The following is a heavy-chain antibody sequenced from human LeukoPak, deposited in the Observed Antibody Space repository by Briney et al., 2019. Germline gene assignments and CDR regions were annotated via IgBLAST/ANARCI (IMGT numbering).Heavy chain of an antibody. CDR1: GFTFSSYP. V-gene: IGHV3-15*01. CDR2: IKSKADGGIS. J-gene: IGHJ4*02. CDR3: TTTYHYDSSPGSFDY. D-gene: IGHD3-22*01. Sequence: GGSLRLSCAASGFTFSSYPISWFGQAPGKGREWVGRIKSKADGGISDYANPVKGRFTFSRDDSKNTLYLLMNSLKTEDTAVYYCTTTYHYDSSPGSFDYWGQGTLVTVSS.